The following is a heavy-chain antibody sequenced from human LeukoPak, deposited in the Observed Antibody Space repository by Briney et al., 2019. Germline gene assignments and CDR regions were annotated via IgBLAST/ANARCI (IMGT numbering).Heavy chain of an antibody. J-gene: IGHJ4*02. CDR3: ARSSDRIFEY. V-gene: IGHV3-74*01. D-gene: IGHD1-14*01. Sequence: GGSLRLSCAASGITFSSYWMHWVRQAPGKGLVWVSRINSDGGTTGYADSVKGRFTISRDNAKNTLYLQMNSLRADDTAVYYCARSSDRIFEYWGQGTLVTVSS. CDR1: GITFSSYW. CDR2: INSDGGTT.